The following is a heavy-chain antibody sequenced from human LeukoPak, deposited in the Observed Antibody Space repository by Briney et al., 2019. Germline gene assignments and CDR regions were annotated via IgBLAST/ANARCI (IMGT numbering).Heavy chain of an antibody. CDR2: INSDGSST. D-gene: IGHD5/OR15-5a*01. V-gene: IGHV3-74*01. CDR3: ARVSRSASSIDY. CDR1: GFTFSSYW. Sequence: GGSLRLSCAASGFTFSSYWMHWVHQAPGKGLVWVSRINSDGSSTNYADSVKGRFTISRDSAKNTLYPQMNSLRAEDTAVYYCARVSRSASSIDYWGQGTLVTVSS. J-gene: IGHJ4*02.